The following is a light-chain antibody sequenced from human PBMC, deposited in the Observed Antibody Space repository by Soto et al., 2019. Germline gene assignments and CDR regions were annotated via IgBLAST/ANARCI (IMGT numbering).Light chain of an antibody. CDR3: QSYDSSMSGWV. J-gene: IGLJ3*02. V-gene: IGLV1-40*01. CDR2: GNS. Sequence: QSVLTRAPSVSGAPGQRVTISCTGSSSNIGAGYDVHWYQQLPGTAPKLLIYGNSNRPSGVPDRFSGSKSGTSASLAITGRQPEDEADYYCQSYDSSMSGWVFGGGTKVTVL. CDR1: SSNIGAGYD.